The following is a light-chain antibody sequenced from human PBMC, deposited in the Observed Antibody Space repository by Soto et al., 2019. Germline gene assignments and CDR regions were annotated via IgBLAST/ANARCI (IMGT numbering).Light chain of an antibody. CDR3: QQFDNLPLT. V-gene: IGKV1-33*01. CDR1: QDISNY. Sequence: DIQITQSPSSLSASVGDTVTITCQASQDISNYLNWYQQKPGKPPRLLIFHASRLQTGVPARFSGSGSGTDFSFTIGSLQPEDIATYYCQQFDNLPLTFGGGTRVEI. J-gene: IGKJ4*01. CDR2: HAS.